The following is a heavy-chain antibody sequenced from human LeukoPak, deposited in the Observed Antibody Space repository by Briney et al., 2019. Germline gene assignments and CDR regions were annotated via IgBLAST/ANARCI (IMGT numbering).Heavy chain of an antibody. D-gene: IGHD1-1*01. J-gene: IGHJ4*02. V-gene: IGHV3-21*03. CDR2: ISSSSSYI. CDR1: GFTFSSYS. Sequence: GGSLRLSCAASGFTFSSYSMNWVRQAPGKGLEWVSSISSSSSYIYYADSVKGRFTISRDNAKNSLYLQMNSLRAEDTAVYFCAKSRSGSANWALQIFDNWGQGTLVTVSS. CDR3: AKSRSGSANWALQIFDN.